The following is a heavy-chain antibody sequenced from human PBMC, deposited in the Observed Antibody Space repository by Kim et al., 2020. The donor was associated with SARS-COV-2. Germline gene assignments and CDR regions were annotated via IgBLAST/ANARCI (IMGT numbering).Heavy chain of an antibody. J-gene: IGHJ4*02. CDR3: ARGDYDSSGLNWGY. Sequence: NPSLKCRVTVSVDTSKNQCSLKLSSVTAADTAVYYCARGDYDSSGLNWGYWGQGTLVTVSS. D-gene: IGHD3-22*01. V-gene: IGHV4-39*07.